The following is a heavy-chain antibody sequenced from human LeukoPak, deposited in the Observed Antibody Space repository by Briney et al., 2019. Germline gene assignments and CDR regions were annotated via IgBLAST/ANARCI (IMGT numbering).Heavy chain of an antibody. J-gene: IGHJ4*02. Sequence: SETLSLTCTVSGGSISSYYWSWIRQTPGKGLEWIGYMYYSGSTNYNPSLKSRVTISVDTSKNQFSLKLSSVTAADTAVYYCARSKDILTGYCFDYWGQGTLVTVSS. CDR3: ARSKDILTGYCFDY. V-gene: IGHV4-59*01. CDR2: MYYSGST. CDR1: GGSISSYY. D-gene: IGHD3-9*01.